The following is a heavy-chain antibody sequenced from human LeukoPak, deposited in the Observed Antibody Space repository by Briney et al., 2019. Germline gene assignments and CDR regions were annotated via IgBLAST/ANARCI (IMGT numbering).Heavy chain of an antibody. J-gene: IGHJ4*02. CDR3: ARASSDDTAMATPFAY. CDR1: GGTFSSYA. Sequence: ASGKVSCKASGGTFSSYAINWVRQAPGQGLEWMGGITPIFGTANYVQKFQGRVTITADESTSTAYMELSRLRSEDTAIYYCARASSDDTAMATPFAYWGQGTLITVSS. V-gene: IGHV1-69*13. D-gene: IGHD5-18*01. CDR2: ITPIFGTA.